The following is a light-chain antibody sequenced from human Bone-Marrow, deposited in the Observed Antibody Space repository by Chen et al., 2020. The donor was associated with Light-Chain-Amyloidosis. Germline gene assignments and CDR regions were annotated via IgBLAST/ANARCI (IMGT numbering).Light chain of an antibody. V-gene: IGKV3-20*01. J-gene: IGKJ4*01. Sequence: EIVLTQSPGTLSLSPGEGANLSCRASQTISSNYLTWYQQKFGQAPRLLIYGSSSRATGIPDRFTGGGSGTDCTLTINRLVPEDFAMYYCQEYGTAPLTFGGGTKVEI. CDR3: QEYGTAPLT. CDR2: GSS. CDR1: QTISSNY.